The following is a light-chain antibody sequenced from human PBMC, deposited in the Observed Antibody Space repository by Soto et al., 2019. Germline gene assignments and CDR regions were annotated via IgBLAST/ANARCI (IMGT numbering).Light chain of an antibody. CDR2: DAS. V-gene: IGKV3-11*01. CDR3: QQRSNWQIT. CDR1: QSINNY. Sequence: EIVLTQSPATLSLSPGERATLSCWASQSINNYLAWYQQKPGQAPRLLIYDASNRATGIPARFSGSGFGTDFTLTISSLEPEDFAVYYCQQRSNWQITFGQGTRLEIK. J-gene: IGKJ5*01.